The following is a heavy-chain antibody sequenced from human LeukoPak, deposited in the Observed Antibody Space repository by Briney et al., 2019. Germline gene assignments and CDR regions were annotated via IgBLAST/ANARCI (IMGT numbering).Heavy chain of an antibody. Sequence: GASVKVSCKASGGTFSSYAISWVRQAPGQGLEWMGRIIPISGIANYAQKFQGRVTITADKSTSTAYMELSSLRSEDTAVYYCARDAEDSSGYSLDYWGQGTLVTVSS. CDR3: ARDAEDSSGYSLDY. CDR1: GGTFSSYA. CDR2: IIPISGIA. V-gene: IGHV1-69*17. J-gene: IGHJ4*02. D-gene: IGHD3-22*01.